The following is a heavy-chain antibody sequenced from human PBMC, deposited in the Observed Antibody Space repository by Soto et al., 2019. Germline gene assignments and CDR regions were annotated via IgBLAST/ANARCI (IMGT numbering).Heavy chain of an antibody. D-gene: IGHD5-18*01. CDR2: FSYRGST. CDR1: GDSISNYY. Sequence: SETLSLTCTVSGDSISNYYWSWIRQPPGKGLEWIGYFSYRGSTNYNPSLKSRVTISVDTSKNQFSLKLSSVTAADTAVYYCARQSGYSYGYTHFDYWGQGTRVTVSS. CDR3: ARQSGYSYGYTHFDY. V-gene: IGHV4-59*08. J-gene: IGHJ4*02.